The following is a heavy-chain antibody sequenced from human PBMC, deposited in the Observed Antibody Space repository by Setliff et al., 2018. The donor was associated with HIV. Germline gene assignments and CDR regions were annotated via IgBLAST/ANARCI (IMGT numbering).Heavy chain of an antibody. CDR1: GFTFIDYA. Sequence: PGGSLRLSCATSGFTFIDYALNWVRQASGGGLEWVSSINSGSNYIYYTDSVKGRFIISRDNAKKSLFLQMSSLRAEDTAVYYCVRALSGGYCSGGNCFPFDFWGQGTLVTVSS. CDR2: INSGSNYI. J-gene: IGHJ4*02. D-gene: IGHD2-15*01. V-gene: IGHV3-21*01. CDR3: VRALSGGYCSGGNCFPFDF.